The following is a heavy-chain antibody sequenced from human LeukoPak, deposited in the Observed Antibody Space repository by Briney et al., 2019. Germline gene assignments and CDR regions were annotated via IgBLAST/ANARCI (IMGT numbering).Heavy chain of an antibody. D-gene: IGHD4-17*01. CDR2: IYSNGNT. V-gene: IGHV4-39*07. CDR1: GGSISSTGHY. Sequence: PSDTLSLTCSVSGGSISSTGHYGASIRQSPDKGLDWIGSIYSNGNTYYNPSVKSRVTMSVDTSKNQFSLKLTSMTAAETAVYYCARSATVTTGYFDYWGQGALVTVSS. CDR3: ARSATVTTGYFDY. J-gene: IGHJ4*02.